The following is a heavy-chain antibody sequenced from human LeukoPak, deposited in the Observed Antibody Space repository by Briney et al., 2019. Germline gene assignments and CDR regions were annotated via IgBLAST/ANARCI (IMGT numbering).Heavy chain of an antibody. CDR1: GGSFSGYY. CDR3: ARGESYYDFWSGYPPGWFDP. V-gene: IGHV4-34*01. CDR2: INHSGST. D-gene: IGHD3-3*01. J-gene: IGHJ5*02. Sequence: SETLSLTCAVYGGSFSGYYWSWIRQPPGKGLEWMGEINHSGSTNYNPSLKSRVTISVDTSKNQFSLKLSSVTAADTAVYYCARGESYYDFWSGYPPGWFDPWGQGTLVTVSS.